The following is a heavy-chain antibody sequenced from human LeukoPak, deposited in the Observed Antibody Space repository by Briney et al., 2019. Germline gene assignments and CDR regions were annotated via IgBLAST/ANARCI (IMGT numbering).Heavy chain of an antibody. V-gene: IGHV1-2*02. CDR3: AGGPAAAGSSFYYYMDV. J-gene: IGHJ6*03. CDR1: GYTFSGYY. Sequence: ASVKVSCKASGYTFSGYYMHWVRQAPGQGLEWMGWINPNSGGTNYAQKFQGRVTTTRDTSISTAYMELSSLTSDDTAVYFCAGGPAAAGSSFYYYMDVWGKGTTVTVSS. CDR2: INPNSGGT. D-gene: IGHD6-13*01.